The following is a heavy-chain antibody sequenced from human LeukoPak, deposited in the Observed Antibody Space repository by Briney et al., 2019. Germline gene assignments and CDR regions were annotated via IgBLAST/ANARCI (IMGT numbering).Heavy chain of an antibody. D-gene: IGHD1-26*01. CDR1: GFTFSSYE. CDR3: ARDPIGSYWGVFDY. V-gene: IGHV3-48*03. J-gene: IGHJ4*02. Sequence: GGSLRLSCAASGFTFSSYEMNWVRQAPGKGLEWVSYISSSGSIVNYADSVKGRFTISRDNAKNSLYLQMNSLRAEDTAVYYCARDPIGSYWGVFDYWGQGILVTVSS. CDR2: ISSSGSIV.